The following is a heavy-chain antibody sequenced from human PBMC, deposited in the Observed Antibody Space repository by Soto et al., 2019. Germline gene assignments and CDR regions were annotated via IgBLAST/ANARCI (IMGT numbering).Heavy chain of an antibody. V-gene: IGHV3-30-3*01. CDR3: ARGPDYYDSSGYYLGFDY. D-gene: IGHD3-22*01. CDR2: ISYDGSNK. J-gene: IGHJ4*02. Sequence: GGSLRLSCAASGFTFSSYAMHWVRQAPGKGLEWVAVISYDGSNKYYADSVKGRFTISRDNSKNTLYLQMNSLRAEDTAVYYCARGPDYYDSSGYYLGFDYWGQGTLVTVSS. CDR1: GFTFSSYA.